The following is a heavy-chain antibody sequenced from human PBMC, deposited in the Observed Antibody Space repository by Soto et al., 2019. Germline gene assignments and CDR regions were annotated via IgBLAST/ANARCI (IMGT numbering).Heavy chain of an antibody. CDR1: GDSVTSVSDY. J-gene: IGHJ6*02. V-gene: IGHV4-61*01. D-gene: IGHD3-10*01. CDR2: IYYSGSA. Sequence: SETLSLTCTVSGDSVTSVSDYWSWIRQPPGKGLEWIGYIYYSGSADYNPSLGSRVTISIDTSKNQFSLKLTSVTAADTAVYYCARGVGFGYYYYHMDLWGQGTTVTV. CDR3: ARGVGFGYYYYHMDL.